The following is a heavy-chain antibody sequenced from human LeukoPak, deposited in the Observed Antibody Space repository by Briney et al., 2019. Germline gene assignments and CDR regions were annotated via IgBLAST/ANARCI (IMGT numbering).Heavy chain of an antibody. Sequence: PSETLSLTCTVSGGSLSSHYWSWIRQPPGKGLELIGQIYYTGTTYYNPSLNSRVTISLDTSRNQFSLKPTSVTAADTAVYYCARFSSDCSTASCYLTYWGQGTLVTVSS. V-gene: IGHV4-59*11. CDR2: IYYTGTT. D-gene: IGHD2-2*01. CDR3: ARFSSDCSTASCYLTY. J-gene: IGHJ4*02. CDR1: GGSLSSHY.